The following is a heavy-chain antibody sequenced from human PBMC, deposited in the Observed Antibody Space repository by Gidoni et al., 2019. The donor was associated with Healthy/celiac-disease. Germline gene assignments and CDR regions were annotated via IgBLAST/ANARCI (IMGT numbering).Heavy chain of an antibody. J-gene: IGHJ6*02. V-gene: IGHV4-61*01. CDR2: IYYSGST. Sequence: QVQLQESGPGLVKPSETLSLTCTVSGGSVSSGSYYWSWIRQPPGKGLEWIGYIYYSGSTNYNPSLKSRVTISVDTSKNQLSLKLSSVTAADTAVYYCARKDVNYYGMDVWGQGTTVTVSS. CDR1: GGSVSSGSYY. CDR3: ARKDVNYYGMDV.